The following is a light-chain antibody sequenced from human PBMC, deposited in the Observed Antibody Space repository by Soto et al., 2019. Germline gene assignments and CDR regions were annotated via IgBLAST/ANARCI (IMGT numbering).Light chain of an antibody. V-gene: IGLV1-44*01. CDR3: AAWDDSLNVYV. J-gene: IGLJ1*01. CDR1: YSNIGSRP. CDR2: SNN. Sequence: QSVLTRPPSASGTPGQRVTISCSGSYSNIGSRPVNWYQQFPGTAPKLLIYSNNQRPSGVPDRFSGSKSGTSASLAISGLQSEDEADYYCAAWDDSLNVYVFGTGTKLTVL.